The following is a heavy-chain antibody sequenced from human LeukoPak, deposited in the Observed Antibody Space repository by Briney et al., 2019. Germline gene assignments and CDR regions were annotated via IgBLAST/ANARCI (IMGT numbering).Heavy chain of an antibody. CDR3: ARDIHANNWFDP. V-gene: IGHV4-59*01. J-gene: IGHJ5*02. CDR1: GGSISSYY. Sequence: SETLSLTRTVSGGSISSYYWSWIRQPPGKGLEWIGYIYYTGTTNYNPSLKSRVTISLDTSKNQFSLKLTSVTAADTAVYYCARDIHANNWFDPWGQGTLVTVSS. CDR2: IYYTGTT.